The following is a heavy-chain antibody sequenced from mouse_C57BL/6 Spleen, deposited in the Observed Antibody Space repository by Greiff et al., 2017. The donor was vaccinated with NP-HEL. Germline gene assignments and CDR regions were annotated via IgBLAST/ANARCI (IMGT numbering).Heavy chain of an antibody. D-gene: IGHD1-1*01. V-gene: IGHV1-64*01. CDR1: GYTFTSYW. J-gene: IGHJ1*03. CDR3: ARQRGSSGDWYFDV. Sequence: QVQLQQPGAELVKPGASVKLSCKASGYTFTSYWMHWVKQRPGQGLEWIGMIHPNSGSTNYNEKFKSKATLTVDKSSSTAYMQLSSLTSEDSAVYYCARQRGSSGDWYFDVWGTGTTVTVSS. CDR2: IHPNSGST.